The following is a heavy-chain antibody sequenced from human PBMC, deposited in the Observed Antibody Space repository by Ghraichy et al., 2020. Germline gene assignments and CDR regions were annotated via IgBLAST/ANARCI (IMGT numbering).Heavy chain of an antibody. Sequence: GGSLRLSCAASGFTFSNYWMSWVRQAPGKGLEWVANVKFDGSEEHYVDSVQGRFTISRDNAENSLYLQMNSLRAEDTAGYYCARGQGCSGIHCYGAFDSWGQGTLVTVSA. CDR1: GFTFSNYW. CDR3: ARGQGCSGIHCYGAFDS. J-gene: IGHJ4*02. V-gene: IGHV3-7*01. D-gene: IGHD2-2*01. CDR2: VKFDGSEE.